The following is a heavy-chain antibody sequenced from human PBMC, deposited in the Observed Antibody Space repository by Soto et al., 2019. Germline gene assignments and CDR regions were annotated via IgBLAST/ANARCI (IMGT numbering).Heavy chain of an antibody. J-gene: IGHJ4*02. CDR2: IYYSGST. D-gene: IGHD2-2*01. V-gene: IGHV4-59*01. CDR1: GGSFSGYY. CDR3: ARDRSIVLVPAAIGIDD. Sequence: SETLSLTCAVYGGSFSGYYWSWIRQPPGKGLEWIGYIYYSGSTNYNPSLKSRVTISVDTSKNQFSLKLSSVTAADTAVYYCARDRSIVLVPAAIGIDDWGQGTLVTVSS.